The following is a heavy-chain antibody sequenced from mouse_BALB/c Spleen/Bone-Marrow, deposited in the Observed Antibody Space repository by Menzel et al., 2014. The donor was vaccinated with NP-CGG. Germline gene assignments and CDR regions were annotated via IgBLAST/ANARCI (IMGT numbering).Heavy chain of an antibody. D-gene: IGHD2-3*01. CDR2: IRNKANGHTT. V-gene: IGHV7-3*02. Sequence: DVKLVESGGGLVQPGGSLRLSCATSGVTFTDYYMSWVRQPPGKALEWLGFIRNKANGHTTEYSASVKGRFTISRDNSQSILYLQMNTPRAEDSATYYCARDINDGYYWYFDVWGAGTTVTVSS. J-gene: IGHJ1*01. CDR1: GVTFTDYY. CDR3: ARDINDGYYWYFDV.